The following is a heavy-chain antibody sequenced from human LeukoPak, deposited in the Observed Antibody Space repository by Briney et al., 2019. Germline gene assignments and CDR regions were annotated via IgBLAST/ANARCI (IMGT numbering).Heavy chain of an antibody. D-gene: IGHD4-17*01. CDR3: ARVSPNTVTTLQYLDY. J-gene: IGHJ4*02. Sequence: GGSLRLSCAASGFTFSSYWMSWVRQAPGKGLEWVANIKQDGSEKYYVDSVKGRFTISRDNAKNSLYLQMNSLRAEDTAVYYCARVSPNTVTTLQYLDYWGQGTLVTVSS. CDR1: GFTFSSYW. CDR2: IKQDGSEK. V-gene: IGHV3-7*01.